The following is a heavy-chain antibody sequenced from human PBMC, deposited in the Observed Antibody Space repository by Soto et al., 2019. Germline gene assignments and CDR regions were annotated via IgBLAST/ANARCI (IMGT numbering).Heavy chain of an antibody. V-gene: IGHV2-5*01. CDR3: AHRRESYCGGNYYFDY. CDR1: GFSLSTSGVG. J-gene: IGHJ4*02. Sequence: QITLKESGPTLVKPTQTLTLTCTFSGFSLSTSGVGVGWIRQPPGKALEWLALIYWNDDKSYRPSLKSRLTVTKDTSKHQVVLTMTNMDPVDTATYYCAHRRESYCGGNYYFDYWGQGTLVTVSS. D-gene: IGHD2-21*01. CDR2: IYWNDDK.